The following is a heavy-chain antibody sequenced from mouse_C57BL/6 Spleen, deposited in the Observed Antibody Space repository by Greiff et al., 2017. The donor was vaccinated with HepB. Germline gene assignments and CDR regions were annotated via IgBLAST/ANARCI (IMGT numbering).Heavy chain of an antibody. Sequence: VQLQQSGPELVKPGASVKMSCKASGYTFTDYNMHWVKQSHGKSLEWIGYINPNNGGTSYNQKFKGKATLTVNKSSSTAYMELRSLTSEDSAVYYCASPLITTVGYFDVWGTGTTVTVSS. J-gene: IGHJ1*03. CDR3: ASPLITTVGYFDV. CDR1: GYTFTDYN. CDR2: INPNNGGT. D-gene: IGHD1-1*01. V-gene: IGHV1-22*01.